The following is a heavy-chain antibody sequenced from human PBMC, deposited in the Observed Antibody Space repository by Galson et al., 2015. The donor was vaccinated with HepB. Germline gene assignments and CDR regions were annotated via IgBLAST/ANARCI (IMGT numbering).Heavy chain of an antibody. CDR1: GFTFRSYA. CDR2: ISADSGSK. V-gene: IGHV3-23*01. D-gene: IGHD3-16*01. CDR3: AKGGMSQRCLQQ. J-gene: IGHJ1*01. Sequence: SLRLSCAASGFTFRSYAMSWVRQAPEKGLDWVAAISADSGSKPYADSVKGRFTISRDNSKNTLYLEMKSLRDEDTAAYYCAKGGMSQRCLQQWGQGTLVTVSS.